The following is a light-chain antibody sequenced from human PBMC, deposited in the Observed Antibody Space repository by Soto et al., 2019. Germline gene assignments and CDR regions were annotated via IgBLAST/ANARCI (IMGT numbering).Light chain of an antibody. CDR3: QQFKSSTWT. J-gene: IGKJ1*01. V-gene: IGKV1-5*01. CDR2: DAS. CDR1: QSIERY. Sequence: DIQMTQSPSTLSASVGDRVSITCRASQSIERYLAWYQQKPGKAPNLLIYDASSLERGVLARFHGRGSGTEFTLTISSLQPNDFATYYCQQFKSSTWTFGQGNKLEIK.